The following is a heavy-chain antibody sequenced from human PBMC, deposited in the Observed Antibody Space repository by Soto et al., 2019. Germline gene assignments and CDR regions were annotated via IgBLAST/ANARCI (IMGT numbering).Heavy chain of an antibody. V-gene: IGHV4-39*01. CDR3: ARTHYYDSSGYYYD. CDR1: GGSISSSSYY. D-gene: IGHD3-22*01. J-gene: IGHJ4*02. Sequence: QLQLQESGPGLVKPSETLSLTCTVSGGSISSSSYYWGWIRQPPGKGLEWIGSIYYSGSTYYNPSLKSRVTISVDTSKNQFSLKLSSVTAADTAVYYCARTHYYDSSGYYYDWGQGTLVTVSS. CDR2: IYYSGST.